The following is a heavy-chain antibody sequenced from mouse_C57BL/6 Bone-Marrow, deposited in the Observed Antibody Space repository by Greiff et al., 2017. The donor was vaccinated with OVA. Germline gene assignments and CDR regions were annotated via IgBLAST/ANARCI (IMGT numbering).Heavy chain of an antibody. V-gene: IGHV8-12*01. CDR3: AARGGYYFDD. Sequence: QVTLKVSGPGILQSSQTLSLTCSFSGFSLSTSGMGVSWLRQPSGKGLEWLAHIYWDDAKRYNTFLKSRLTISKDTSRNQVVLKITSVDTADTATYYCAARGGYYFDDWGKGTTLTVSS. CDR1: GFSLSTSGMG. D-gene: IGHD1-1*02. CDR2: IYWDDAK. J-gene: IGHJ2*01.